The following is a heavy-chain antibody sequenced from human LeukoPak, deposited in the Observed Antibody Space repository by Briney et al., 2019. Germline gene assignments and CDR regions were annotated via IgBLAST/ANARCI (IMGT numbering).Heavy chain of an antibody. CDR2: IYYNGNT. CDR3: ARQEEQLVRGAFDL. Sequence: SETLSLTCFVSGGSISSSRYFWGWIRQPPGKGLEWIGSIYYNGNTYYNPSLKSRVTISVETSKMQFSLKVTSVTAADAALYYCARQEEQLVRGAFDLWGQGTLVTASS. V-gene: IGHV4-39*01. J-gene: IGHJ3*01. D-gene: IGHD6-6*01. CDR1: GGSISSSRYF.